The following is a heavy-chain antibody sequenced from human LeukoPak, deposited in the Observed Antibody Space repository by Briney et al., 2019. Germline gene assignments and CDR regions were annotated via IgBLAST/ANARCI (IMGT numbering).Heavy chain of an antibody. D-gene: IGHD3-3*01. CDR3: ATGGGFYYDH. V-gene: IGHV3-33*01. J-gene: IGHJ4*02. Sequence: PGTSLRLSCAASGFPFSSDGIHWVRQAPGKGLEWVAVAYTDGSNQYYADSVKGRFTISKDISQNTLFLQMNSLRAEDTALYYCATGGGFYYDHWGQGTLVTVSS. CDR1: GFPFSSDG. CDR2: AYTDGSNQ.